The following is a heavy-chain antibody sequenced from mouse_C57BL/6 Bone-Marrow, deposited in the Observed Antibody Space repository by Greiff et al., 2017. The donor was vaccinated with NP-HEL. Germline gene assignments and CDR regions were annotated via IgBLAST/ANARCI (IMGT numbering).Heavy chain of an antibody. CDR2: ISYDGSN. V-gene: IGHV3-6*01. J-gene: IGHJ4*01. Sequence: EVQLQESGPGLVKPSQSLSLTCSVTGYSITSGYYWNWIRQFPGNKLEWMGYISYDGSNNYNPSLKNRISITRDTSKNQFFLKLNSVTTEDTATYYCARETVVAIHDAMDYWGQGTSVTVSS. CDR3: ARETVVAIHDAMDY. D-gene: IGHD1-1*01. CDR1: GYSITSGYY.